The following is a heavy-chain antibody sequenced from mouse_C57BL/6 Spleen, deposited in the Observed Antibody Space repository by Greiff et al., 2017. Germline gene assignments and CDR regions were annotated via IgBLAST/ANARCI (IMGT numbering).Heavy chain of an antibody. V-gene: IGHV3-6*01. J-gene: IGHJ2*01. D-gene: IGHD4-1*01. Sequence: EVQLVESGPGLVKPSQSLSLTCSVTGYSITSGYYWNWIRQFPGNKLEWMGYISYDGSNNYNPTLKNRIAITRDTSKNQFFLKLNSVTTEDTATYDCARDRVTGKGYFDYWGQGTTLTVSS. CDR2: ISYDGSN. CDR3: ARDRVTGKGYFDY. CDR1: GYSITSGYY.